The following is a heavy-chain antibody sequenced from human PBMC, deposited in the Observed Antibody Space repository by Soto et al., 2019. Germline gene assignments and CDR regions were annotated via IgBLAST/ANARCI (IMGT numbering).Heavy chain of an antibody. CDR2: IYYSGST. J-gene: IGHJ6*02. CDR1: GGSISSGGYY. Sequence: SETLSLTCTVSGGSISSGGYYWSWIRQHPGKGLEWIGYIYYSGSTYYNPSLKSRVTISVDTSKNQFSLKLSSVTAADTAVYYCARDRQYYDFWSGYYDYYYYGMDVWGQGTTVTVSS. D-gene: IGHD3-3*01. CDR3: ARDRQYYDFWSGYYDYYYYGMDV. V-gene: IGHV4-31*03.